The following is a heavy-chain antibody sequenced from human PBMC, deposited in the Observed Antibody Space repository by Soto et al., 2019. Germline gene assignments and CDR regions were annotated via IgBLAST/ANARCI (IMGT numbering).Heavy chain of an antibody. V-gene: IGHV3-74*01. J-gene: IGHJ4*02. D-gene: IGHD4-17*01. CDR1: GFTFSSYW. CDR2: INSDGSST. CDR3: ARDSDYGDYGYFDY. Sequence: GESLKISCAASGFTFSSYWMHWVRQAPGKGLVWVSRINSDGSSTNYADSVKGRFTISRDNAKNTLYLQMDSLRAEDTAVYYCARDSDYGDYGYFDYWGRGTLVTVSS.